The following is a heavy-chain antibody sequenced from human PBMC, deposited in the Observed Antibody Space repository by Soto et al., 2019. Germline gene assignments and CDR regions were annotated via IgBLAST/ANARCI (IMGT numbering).Heavy chain of an antibody. CDR1: GGTFSSYA. CDR3: ARLITGVGFDY. CDR2: IIPIFGTA. V-gene: IGHV1-69*13. D-gene: IGHD1-20*01. J-gene: IGHJ4*02. Sequence: ASVKVSCKASGGTFSSYAISWVRQAPGQGLEWMGGIIPIFGTANYAQKFQGGVTITADESTSTAYMELSSLRSEDTAVYYCARLITGVGFDYWGQGTLVTVSS.